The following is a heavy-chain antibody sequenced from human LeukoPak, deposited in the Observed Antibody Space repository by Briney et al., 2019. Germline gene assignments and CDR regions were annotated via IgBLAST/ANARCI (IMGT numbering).Heavy chain of an antibody. D-gene: IGHD1-26*01. J-gene: IGHJ4*02. Sequence: PGRALGLSCAASGFTFSSYGMHWVRQAPGKGLEWVSLINAGATYTDNADSVKGRFTISRDNAKNTLYLQMNSLRGEDTAVYYCAKGQGAMLPTSRYFDNWGQGTPVTVSS. V-gene: IGHV3-NL1*01. CDR2: INAGATYT. CDR1: GFTFSSYG. CDR3: AKGQGAMLPTSRYFDN.